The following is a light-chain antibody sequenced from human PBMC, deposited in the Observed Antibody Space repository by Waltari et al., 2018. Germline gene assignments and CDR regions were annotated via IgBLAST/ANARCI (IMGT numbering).Light chain of an antibody. V-gene: IGLV2-14*03. CDR1: SGDVGDYNY. Sequence: QSALTQPASVSGSPGQSSTISCTGTSGDVGDYNYVSWHQQHPGKAPKLMIFVFRNRPYGVSNRFVGDKSGNTAYLTISGPHAEDEAEYDCSSYISSSTRERFGGGNRLTVL. CDR3: SSYISSSTRER. CDR2: VFR. J-gene: IGLJ2*01.